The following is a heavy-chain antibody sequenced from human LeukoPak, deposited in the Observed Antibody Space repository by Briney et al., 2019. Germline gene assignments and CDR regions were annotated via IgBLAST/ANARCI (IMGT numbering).Heavy chain of an antibody. CDR1: GYTFTSYG. CDR3: ARDRAGMAAAGSFDY. Sequence: SVKVSCKASGYTFTSYGISWVRQAPGQGLEWMGWISAYNGNTNYAQKLQGRVTMTTDTSTSTAYMELRSLRSDDTAVYYCARDRAGMAAAGSFDYWGQGTLVTVSS. D-gene: IGHD6-13*01. CDR2: ISAYNGNT. J-gene: IGHJ4*02. V-gene: IGHV1-18*01.